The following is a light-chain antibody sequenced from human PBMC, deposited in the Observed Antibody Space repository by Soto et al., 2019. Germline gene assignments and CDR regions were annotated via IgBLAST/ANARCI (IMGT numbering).Light chain of an antibody. J-gene: IGKJ1*01. Sequence: DIQMTQSPSTLSASIGDRVTITCRASQSITTFLAWYQQKPGKAPKLLIYDASTLESGVPSRFSGTGSGTEFTFSITSLQPEDFGTYYCQQCYMGWTFGQGTKVDIK. CDR2: DAS. CDR3: QQCYMGWT. V-gene: IGKV1-5*01. CDR1: QSITTF.